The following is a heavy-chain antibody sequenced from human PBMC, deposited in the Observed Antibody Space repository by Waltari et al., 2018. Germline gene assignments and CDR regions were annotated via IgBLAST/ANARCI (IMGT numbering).Heavy chain of an antibody. Sequence: EVHLVESGGGLVKPGGSLRLSCAASGLNFSTFSMNWVRQAPGKGLGWVSSIGSTTSYIYYADSVKGRFTISRENVQNSLFLQMNNLRAEDTAVYYCATLGAYWGRGTLVTVSS. J-gene: IGHJ4*02. CDR1: GLNFSTFS. CDR3: ATLGAY. V-gene: IGHV3-21*01. CDR2: IGSTTSYI.